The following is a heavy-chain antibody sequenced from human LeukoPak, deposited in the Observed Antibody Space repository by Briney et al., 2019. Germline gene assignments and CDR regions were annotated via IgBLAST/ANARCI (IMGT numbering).Heavy chain of an antibody. CDR3: AKRSTGYYFDS. D-gene: IGHD2-2*01. J-gene: IGHJ4*02. CDR1: GFTFTNSI. Sequence: AGGSLRLSCAGSGFTFTNSILSWVRQAPGKGLEWHSTFSGNDGYTYYADSVKGRFTISRDNSKNTVYLQMNSLRAEDTANYYCAKRSTGYYFDSWGQGTLVTVSS. CDR2: FSGNDGYT. V-gene: IGHV3-23*01.